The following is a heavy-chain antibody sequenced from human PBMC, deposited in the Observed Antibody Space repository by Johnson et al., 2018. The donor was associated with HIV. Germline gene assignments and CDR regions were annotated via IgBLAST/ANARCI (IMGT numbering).Heavy chain of an antibody. CDR1: GFTVSGNY. CDR3: ARGHMVRGVTHAFDI. V-gene: IGHV3-66*01. D-gene: IGHD3-10*01. J-gene: IGHJ3*02. CDR2: MYSGGST. Sequence: VQLVESGGGLVQPGGSLRPSCVASGFTVSGNYMSWVRQAPGKGLEWVSVMYSGGSTYYADSVTGRLTISRDNSNNTLYLQMNSLRAEDTAVYYCARGHMVRGVTHAFDIWGQGTMVTVSS.